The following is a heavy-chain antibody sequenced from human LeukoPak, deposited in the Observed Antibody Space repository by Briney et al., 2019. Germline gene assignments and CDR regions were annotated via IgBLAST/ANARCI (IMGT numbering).Heavy chain of an antibody. Sequence: PGGSLRLSCAASGLPFRNAWLSGLHQAPGKGLEWVGRIKSKTDGGTTDYAAPVKGRFTISRDDSKNTLYLQMNSLKTEDTAVYYCARDVSGYWGQGTPVTVSS. CDR1: GLPFRNAW. CDR2: IKSKTDGGTT. CDR3: ARDVSGY. V-gene: IGHV3-15*01. J-gene: IGHJ4*02. D-gene: IGHD3-3*02.